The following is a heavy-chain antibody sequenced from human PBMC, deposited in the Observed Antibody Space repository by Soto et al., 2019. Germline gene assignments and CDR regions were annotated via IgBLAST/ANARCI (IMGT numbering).Heavy chain of an antibody. CDR1: VYSFSNYW. V-gene: IGHV5-51*01. CDR3: ARSMGGSFYFDY. D-gene: IGHD1-26*01. Sequence: GESLKISCEGSVYSFSNYWIAWVRQMPGKGLEWMAIIYLGNSDTRYSPSFQGQVTISADKSISTAFLQWSSLKASDSAMYYCARSMGGSFYFDYWGQGTLVTVSS. J-gene: IGHJ4*02. CDR2: IYLGNSDT.